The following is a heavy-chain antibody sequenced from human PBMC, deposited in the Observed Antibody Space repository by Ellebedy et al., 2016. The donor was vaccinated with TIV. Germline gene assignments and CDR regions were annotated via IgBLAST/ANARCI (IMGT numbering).Heavy chain of an antibody. CDR2: IYHFGTT. Sequence: SETLSLTXGVSGDSISSDYWWTWVRQPPEKGLEWIGEIYHFGTTNYNPSLKSRVTISVDKSKNQFSLRLTSMTAADTALYYCARVRRLTPLDSWGQGTLVTVSS. CDR3: ARVRRLTPLDS. J-gene: IGHJ4*02. V-gene: IGHV4-4*02. CDR1: GDSISSDYW.